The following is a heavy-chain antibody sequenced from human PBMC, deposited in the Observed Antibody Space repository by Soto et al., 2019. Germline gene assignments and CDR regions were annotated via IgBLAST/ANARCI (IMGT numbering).Heavy chain of an antibody. Sequence: EVQLLESGGDLVQPGGSLRLSCAASGFTFSSCGMTWVRQAPGEGLQWVSSIGGSGVTTYYADSVKGRFTISRDNSKNTLYLQMTSLRAEDTAVYYCATLDKSTGQTDYWGQGTLVTVSS. V-gene: IGHV3-23*01. J-gene: IGHJ4*02. D-gene: IGHD7-27*01. CDR3: ATLDKSTGQTDY. CDR1: GFTFSSCG. CDR2: IGGSGVTT.